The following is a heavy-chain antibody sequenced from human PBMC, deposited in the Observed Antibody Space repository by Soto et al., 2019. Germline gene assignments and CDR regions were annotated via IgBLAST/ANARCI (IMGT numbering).Heavy chain of an antibody. J-gene: IGHJ6*02. Sequence: GGSLRLSCAASGFTFSSYWMSWVRQAPGKGLEWVANIKQDGSEKYYVDSVKGRFTISRDNAKNPLYLQMNSLRAEDTAVYYCARLYCSSTSCSPARDYYYYGMDVWGQGTTVTVSS. CDR1: GFTFSSYW. CDR3: ARLYCSSTSCSPARDYYYYGMDV. V-gene: IGHV3-7*05. D-gene: IGHD2-2*01. CDR2: IKQDGSEK.